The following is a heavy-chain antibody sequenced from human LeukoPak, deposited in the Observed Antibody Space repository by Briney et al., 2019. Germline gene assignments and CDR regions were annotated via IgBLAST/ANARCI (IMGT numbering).Heavy chain of an antibody. CDR2: ISSSSTYI. V-gene: IGHV3-21*01. Sequence: GRSLRLSCAASGFSFSTYYVNRVRQAPGKGLEWVSCISSSSTYIYYADSVRGRFAISRDNAKNLLYLQMNSLRAEDTAVYYCARESHGSFDYWGQGSLVTVSS. CDR3: ARESHGSFDY. CDR1: GFSFSTYY. J-gene: IGHJ4*02.